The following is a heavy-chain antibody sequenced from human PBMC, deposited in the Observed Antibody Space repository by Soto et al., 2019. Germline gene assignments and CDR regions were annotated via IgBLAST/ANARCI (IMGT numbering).Heavy chain of an antibody. J-gene: IGHJ4*02. CDR2: IYYSGST. CDR1: GGSISSSSYY. Sequence: SETLSLTCTVSGGSISSSSYYWGWIRQPPGKGLEWIGRIYYSGSTYYNPSLKSRVTISVDTSKNQFSLKLSSVTAADTAVYYCARHGTMSTSCYFDYWGQGTLVTVSS. V-gene: IGHV4-39*01. CDR3: ARHGTMSTSCYFDY. D-gene: IGHD2-2*01.